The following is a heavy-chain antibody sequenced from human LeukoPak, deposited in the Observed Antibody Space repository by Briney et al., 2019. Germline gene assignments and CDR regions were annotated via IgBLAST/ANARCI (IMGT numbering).Heavy chain of an antibody. D-gene: IGHD1-7*01. CDR2: IYPGDSDT. Sequence: GESLHISCKGSGYRFTDYWIGWGRQLPGKGLEWMGIIYPGDSDTRYSPSFQGQVTISADKSINTAHLQWSSLKASDTAMYYCARGAAGTIPDYYYFGMDVWGQGTTVTVSS. V-gene: IGHV5-51*01. J-gene: IGHJ6*02. CDR1: GYRFTDYW. CDR3: ARGAAGTIPDYYYFGMDV.